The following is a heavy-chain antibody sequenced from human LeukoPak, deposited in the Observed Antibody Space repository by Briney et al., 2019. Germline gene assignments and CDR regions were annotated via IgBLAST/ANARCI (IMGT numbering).Heavy chain of an antibody. CDR2: IYYSGST. J-gene: IGHJ6*03. V-gene: IGHV4-59*01. CDR1: GGSISSYY. D-gene: IGHD3-22*01. Sequence: PSETLSLTCTVSGGSISSYYWSWIRQPPGKGLEWIGYIYYSGSTNYNPSLKSRVTISVDTSKNQFSLKLSSVTAADTAVYYCARVTYYCDSSGYRGYYYYYYMDVWGKGTTVTVSS. CDR3: ARVTYYCDSSGYRGYYYYYYMDV.